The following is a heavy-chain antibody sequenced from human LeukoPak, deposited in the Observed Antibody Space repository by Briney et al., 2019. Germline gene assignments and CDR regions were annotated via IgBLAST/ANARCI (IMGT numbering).Heavy chain of an antibody. D-gene: IGHD3-10*01. CDR1: VGSISSYY. CDR3: ARAYGSGNSPFDP. J-gene: IGHJ5*02. Sequence: PSETLSLTCTVSVGSISSYYWRWIRHPPGKGMEWVGYIYYSGSPNYNRSLKSRVTISVDTSKNQFSLKLSSVTAADTAVYYCARAYGSGNSPFDPWGQGTLVTVSS. V-gene: IGHV4-59*01. CDR2: IYYSGSP.